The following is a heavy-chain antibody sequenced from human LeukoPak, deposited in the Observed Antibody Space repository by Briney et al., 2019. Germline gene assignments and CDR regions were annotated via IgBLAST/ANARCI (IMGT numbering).Heavy chain of an antibody. CDR3: ARSTIFGVVTLDY. D-gene: IGHD3-3*01. V-gene: IGHV4-61*02. CDR1: GDSISSGDYY. Sequence: SETLSLTCTVSGDSISSGDYYWSWIRQPAGKGLEWIGRISSSGSTNYNPSLKSRVTISVDTSKNQFSLKLRSLTAADTAVYYCARSTIFGVVTLDYWGQGNLATVSS. J-gene: IGHJ4*02. CDR2: ISSSGST.